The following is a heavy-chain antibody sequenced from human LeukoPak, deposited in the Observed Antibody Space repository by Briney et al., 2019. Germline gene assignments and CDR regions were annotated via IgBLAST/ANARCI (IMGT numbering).Heavy chain of an antibody. CDR2: ISPNSGDT. CDR3: ARDLGISSPYFFDC. CDR1: GYTFTGSY. Sequence: ASVKVSCKASGYTFTGSYIHWVRQASGQGLEWMGWISPNSGDTNYEQKFQGRVTMTRDTSISTAYMELSRLRSDDTAIYYCARDLGISSPYFFDCWGQGTLVTVSS. V-gene: IGHV1-2*02. J-gene: IGHJ4*02. D-gene: IGHD6-6*01.